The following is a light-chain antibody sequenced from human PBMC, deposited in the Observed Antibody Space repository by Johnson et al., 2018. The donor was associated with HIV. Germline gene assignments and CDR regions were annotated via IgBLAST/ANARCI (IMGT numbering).Light chain of an antibody. CDR3: GTWDSSLSGGV. CDR2: ENN. CDR1: KSNIGNNY. V-gene: IGLV1-51*02. J-gene: IGLJ1*01. Sequence: QSVLTQPPSVFAAPGQKVTISCSGTKSNIGNNYVSWYQQFPGTAPKLLIYENNKRSSGIPDRFSGSKSGTSATLGITGLQTGDEADYYCGTWDSSLSGGVFGSGTTVTVL.